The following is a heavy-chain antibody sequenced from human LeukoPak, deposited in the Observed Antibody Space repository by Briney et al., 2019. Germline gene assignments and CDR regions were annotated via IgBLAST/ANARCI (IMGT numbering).Heavy chain of an antibody. CDR2: IKPKADGGTT. V-gene: IGHV3-15*01. J-gene: IGHJ4*02. CDR1: GFTFHDAW. Sequence: PGGSQRLSCAASGFTFHDAWMTWVRQGPGKGLEWVGRIKPKADGGTTDYAAPVKGRFTISRDDSKNPFFVQMNNLKTEDTAVYFCTTGSTVFDSWGQGTLVTVSS. D-gene: IGHD6-6*01. CDR3: TTGSTVFDS.